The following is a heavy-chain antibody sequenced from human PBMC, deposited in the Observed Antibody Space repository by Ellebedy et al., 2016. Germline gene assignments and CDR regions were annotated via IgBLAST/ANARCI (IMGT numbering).Heavy chain of an antibody. CDR1: GFTFSSYA. J-gene: IGHJ4*02. Sequence: GESLKISXGAPGFTFSSYAMTWVRQAPGKGLEWVSAISGGGGSTFYADSVKGRFTISRDNSKNTLYLQMNSLRAEDTAVYYCAKIPRTGFEFDYWGQGTLVTVSS. V-gene: IGHV3-23*01. CDR3: AKIPRTGFEFDY. CDR2: ISGGGGST. D-gene: IGHD3/OR15-3a*01.